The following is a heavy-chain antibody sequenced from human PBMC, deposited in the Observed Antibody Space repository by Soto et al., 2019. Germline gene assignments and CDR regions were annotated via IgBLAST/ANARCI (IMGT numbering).Heavy chain of an antibody. CDR2: IIPLFGTT. CDR3: AAELGFGKLSVV. CDR1: GDTFKNCV. J-gene: IGHJ6*02. Sequence: ASVKVSCKASGDTFKNCVISWVRQAPGQGLEWMGGIIPLFGTTDFAQRFQGRLTITTDESTTTAYMELSRLRSEDTATYYCAAELGFGKLSVVWGQGTTVTVSS. V-gene: IGHV1-69*05. D-gene: IGHD3-10*01.